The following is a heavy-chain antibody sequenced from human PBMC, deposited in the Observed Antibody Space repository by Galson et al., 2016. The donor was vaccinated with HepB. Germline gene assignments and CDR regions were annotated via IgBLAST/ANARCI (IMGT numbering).Heavy chain of an antibody. Sequence: QSGAEVKRPGTSVKVSCKASGYTFTDYYMHWVRQAPGQGLDWIGWINPNSGGTKHAQKFQGWVTMTRDTYITTGYMELRRLKSGGTANYFCARGRYQLLSGLDVWGQGTTVTVSS. CDR3: ARGRYQLLSGLDV. J-gene: IGHJ6*02. V-gene: IGHV1-2*04. CDR2: INPNSGGT. D-gene: IGHD2-2*01. CDR1: GYTFTDYY.